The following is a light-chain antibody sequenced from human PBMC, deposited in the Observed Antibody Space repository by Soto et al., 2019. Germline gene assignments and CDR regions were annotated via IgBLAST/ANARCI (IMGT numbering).Light chain of an antibody. CDR2: SAS. CDR3: QQGHNWPLT. CDR1: QSISTE. V-gene: IGKV3-15*01. Sequence: EIVMTQSPATLSVSPGERATLSCRASQSISTELAWYQQKPGQPPRRLIYSASTRATGVPARFTGSGSGSEFTLTISGLQSEDFAVYNCQQGHNWPLTFGQGTRLEI. J-gene: IGKJ2*01.